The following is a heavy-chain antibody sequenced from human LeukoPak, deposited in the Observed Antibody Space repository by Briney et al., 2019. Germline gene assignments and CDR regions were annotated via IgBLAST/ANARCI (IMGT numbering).Heavy chain of an antibody. D-gene: IGHD2-15*01. Sequence: SETLSLTCTVSGGSISSYYWSWIRLPPGKGLEWIGYLSKSGNTNYSPSLKSRVTIFGDTSKNQFFLKLSSVTAADTAVYYCARVVVAAGSNWFDSWGQGTLVTVSS. CDR2: LSKSGNT. CDR3: ARVVVAAGSNWFDS. J-gene: IGHJ5*01. CDR1: GGSISSYY. V-gene: IGHV4-59*01.